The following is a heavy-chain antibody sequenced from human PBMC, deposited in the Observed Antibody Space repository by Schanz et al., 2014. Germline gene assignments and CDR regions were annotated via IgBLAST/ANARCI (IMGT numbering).Heavy chain of an antibody. CDR3: ARDFLLEQLGYSHYYYAMVV. Sequence: EVQLVESGGGLVQPGGSLRLSCAASGFTFSSYSMNWVRQAPGKGLEWVSYISSSSSTRYYADSVKGRFTISRDNAKNSLFLQMNSLRAEDTAVYYCARDFLLEQLGYSHYYYAMVVWGQGTTVTVSS. D-gene: IGHD2-15*01. CDR1: GFTFSSYS. J-gene: IGHJ6*02. CDR2: ISSSSSTR. V-gene: IGHV3-48*01.